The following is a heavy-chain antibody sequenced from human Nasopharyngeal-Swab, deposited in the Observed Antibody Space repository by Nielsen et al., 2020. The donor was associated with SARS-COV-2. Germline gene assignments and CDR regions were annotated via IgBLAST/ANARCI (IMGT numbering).Heavy chain of an antibody. CDR3: ARGETLDAFDI. CDR1: GFTVSSNY. CDR2: IYSGGST. Sequence: GESLKISCAASGFTVSSNYMSWVRQAPGKGLEWVSVIYSGGSTYYADSVKGRFTISRDNSKNTLYLQMNSLRAGDTAVYYCARGETLDAFDIWGQGTMVTVSS. V-gene: IGHV3-53*01. J-gene: IGHJ3*02.